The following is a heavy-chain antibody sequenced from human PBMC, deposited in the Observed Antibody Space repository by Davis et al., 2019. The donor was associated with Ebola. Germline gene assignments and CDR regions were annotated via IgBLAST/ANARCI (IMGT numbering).Heavy chain of an antibody. V-gene: IGHV4-61*08. D-gene: IGHD1/OR15-1a*01. CDR3: ARVRTGPDGYFDY. Sequence: SETLSLTCTVSGGSISSGDYYWTWIRQPLGKGLEWIGEVDHSGNTNYNPSFKSRVIVSEDASKNQFSLKLTSVTAADTAVYYCARVRTGPDGYFDYWGQGILVTVSS. CDR1: GGSISSGDYY. J-gene: IGHJ4*02. CDR2: VDHSGNT.